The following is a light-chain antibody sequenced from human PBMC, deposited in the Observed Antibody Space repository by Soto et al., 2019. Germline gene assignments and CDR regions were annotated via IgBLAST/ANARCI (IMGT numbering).Light chain of an antibody. CDR1: QSVSSSY. CDR2: GAS. CDR3: QQYGSSPTT. V-gene: IGKV3-20*01. Sequence: IVLTQSPCTLSLSPGESATLSCRASQSVSSSYLAWYQQKPGQAPRLLIYGASSRATGIPDRFSGSGSGTDFTLTISRLEPEDFAVYYCQQYGSSPTTFGQGTKVDIK. J-gene: IGKJ1*01.